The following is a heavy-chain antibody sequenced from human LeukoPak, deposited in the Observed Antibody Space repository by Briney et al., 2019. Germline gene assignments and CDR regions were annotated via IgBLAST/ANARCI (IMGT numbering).Heavy chain of an antibody. J-gene: IGHJ3*02. V-gene: IGHV1-18*01. CDR1: GYTFTSYG. D-gene: IGHD3-10*01. CDR3: ARSGSGSYYGAFDI. CDR2: ISAYNGNT. Sequence: ASVKVSCKASGYTFTSYGISWVRQAPGQGLEWMGWISAYNGNTNYAQKLQGRVTMTTDTSTSTAYMELRGLRSDDTAVYYCARSGSGSYYGAFDIWGQGTMVTVSS.